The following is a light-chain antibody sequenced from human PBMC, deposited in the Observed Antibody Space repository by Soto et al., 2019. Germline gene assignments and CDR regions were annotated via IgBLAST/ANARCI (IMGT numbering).Light chain of an antibody. Sequence: EIVLTQSPATLSLSPGERATLSCRASQSVSSYLAWYQQKPGQAPRLLIYDASHRATGIPARFSGSGSGTDFTLTISSLEPEDFAVYYGEQRSNWPLMYTFGQGTKLVIK. CDR2: DAS. CDR1: QSVSSY. CDR3: EQRSNWPLMYT. J-gene: IGKJ2*01. V-gene: IGKV3-11*01.